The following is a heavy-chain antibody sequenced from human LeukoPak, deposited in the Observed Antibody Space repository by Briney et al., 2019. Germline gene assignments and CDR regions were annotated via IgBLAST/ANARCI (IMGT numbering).Heavy chain of an antibody. CDR1: GFTFSSYW. Sequence: PGRSLRLTCAGSGFTFSSYWMHWVRQVPGKGLVWVARINPGGSSITYADSVKGRFTISRDNAKNTLYLQMDSLRAEDTGVYYCARSKQADDYWGQGTLVTVSS. D-gene: IGHD6-13*01. CDR3: ARSKQADDY. CDR2: INPGGSSI. V-gene: IGHV3-74*01. J-gene: IGHJ4*02.